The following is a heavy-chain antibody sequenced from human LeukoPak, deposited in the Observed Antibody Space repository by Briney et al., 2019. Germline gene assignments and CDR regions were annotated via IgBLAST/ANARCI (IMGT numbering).Heavy chain of an antibody. V-gene: IGHV3-23*01. CDR2: ISGSGGST. J-gene: IGHJ6*02. CDR1: GFTFSSYA. D-gene: IGHD3-10*01. Sequence: PGGSLRLSCAASGFTFSSYAMSWVRQAPGKGLEWVSAISGSGGSTYYADSVKGRFTISRDNSKNTLYLQMNSLRAEDTAVYYCAKSNYYGSGRTLYYYYYYGMDVWVQGTTVTVSS. CDR3: AKSNYYGSGRTLYYYYYYGMDV.